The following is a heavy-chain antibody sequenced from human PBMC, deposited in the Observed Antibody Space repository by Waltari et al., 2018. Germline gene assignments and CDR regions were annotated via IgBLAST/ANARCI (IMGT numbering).Heavy chain of an antibody. CDR1: GFSFVDEG. Sequence: DVQLVESGGGLVQPGRSLRLSWSASGFSFVDEGRHWVRQAPGKGLEWVSGISWKSGSTAYADSVEGRFTISRDNAKNSLYLQMHSLRPEDTALYYCVKDRGLYSSSSGLDYWGQGTLVTVSS. CDR2: ISWKSGST. V-gene: IGHV3-9*01. J-gene: IGHJ4*02. CDR3: VKDRGLYSSSSGLDY. D-gene: IGHD6-6*01.